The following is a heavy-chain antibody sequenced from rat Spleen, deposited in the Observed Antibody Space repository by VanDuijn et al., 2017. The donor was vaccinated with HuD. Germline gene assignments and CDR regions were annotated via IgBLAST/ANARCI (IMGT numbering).Heavy chain of an antibody. Sequence: EVQLQESGPGLVKPSQSLSLTCSVTVYSITSSYRWSWIRKFPGNKMEWIGHISYRGSTSYNPSLNSRISITRDTSKNLFFLQLNSVTTEDTATYYCARIYYMDFDYWGQGVMVTVSS. J-gene: IGHJ2*01. CDR1: VYSITSSY. CDR2: ISYRGST. CDR3: ARIYYMDFDY. D-gene: IGHD1-1*01. V-gene: IGHV3-1*01.